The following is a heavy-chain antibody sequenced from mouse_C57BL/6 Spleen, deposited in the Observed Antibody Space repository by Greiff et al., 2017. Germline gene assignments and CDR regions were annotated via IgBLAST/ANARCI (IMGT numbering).Heavy chain of an antibody. V-gene: IGHV1-69*01. D-gene: IGHD1-1*01. CDR1: GYTFTSYW. CDR3: ARLGAVEGYFDY. Sequence: QVQLQQPGAELVMPGASVKLSCKASGYTFTSYWMHWVKQRPGQGLEWIGEIDPSDSYTNYNQKFKGKSTLTVDKSSSTAYMQLSSLTSEDSAVYYCARLGAVEGYFDYWGQGTTLTVSS. CDR2: IDPSDSYT. J-gene: IGHJ2*01.